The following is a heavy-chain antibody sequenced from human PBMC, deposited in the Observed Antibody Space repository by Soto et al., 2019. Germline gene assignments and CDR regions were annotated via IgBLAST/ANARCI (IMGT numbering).Heavy chain of an antibody. CDR3: ARADVGGYDSDY. Sequence: ASVKVAGKASGYHFTSYDITWVRQATGQGLEWMGWMNPNSGNTGYAQKFQGRVTMTRNTYISTAYMELSSLRSEDPAVYYCARADVGGYDSDYWGQGTLVTVPQ. CDR1: GYHFTSYD. D-gene: IGHD5-12*01. J-gene: IGHJ4*02. V-gene: IGHV1-8*01. CDR2: MNPNSGNT.